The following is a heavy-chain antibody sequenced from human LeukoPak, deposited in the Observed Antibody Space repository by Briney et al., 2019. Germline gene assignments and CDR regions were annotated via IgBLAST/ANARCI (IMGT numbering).Heavy chain of an antibody. CDR2: IIPILGIA. D-gene: IGHD6-13*01. CDR1: GGTFSSYA. V-gene: IGHV1-69*04. J-gene: IGHJ5*02. Sequence: GASVKVSCKASGGTFSSYAISWVRQAPGQGLEWMGRIIPILGIANYAQKFQGRVTVTADESTSTAYMELSSLRSEDTAVYYCARRGLQQLYWFDPWGQGTLVTVSS. CDR3: ARRGLQQLYWFDP.